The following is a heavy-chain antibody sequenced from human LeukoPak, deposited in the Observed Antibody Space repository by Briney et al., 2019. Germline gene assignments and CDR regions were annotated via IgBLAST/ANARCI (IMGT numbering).Heavy chain of an antibody. V-gene: IGHV3-30*18. CDR2: ISYDGSNK. J-gene: IGHJ4*02. CDR3: AKDPTAGWGYGGNRHDFDY. Sequence: PGGSLRLSCAASGFTFSSYGMHWVRQAPGKGLEWVAVISYDGSNKYYADSGKGRFTISRDNSKNTLYLQMNSLRAEDTAVYYCAKDPTAGWGYGGNRHDFDYWGQGTLVTVSS. D-gene: IGHD4-23*01. CDR1: GFTFSSYG.